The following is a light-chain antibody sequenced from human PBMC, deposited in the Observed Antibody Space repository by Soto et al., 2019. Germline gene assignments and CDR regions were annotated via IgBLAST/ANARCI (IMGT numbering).Light chain of an antibody. V-gene: IGKV3-20*01. J-gene: IGKJ1*01. Sequence: EIVLTQSPGTLSLSPGERITLSCRASQSVSNNYLAWYQQKPGQAPRLLIYGASSRATGIPDRFSGSGSGTDFTLTIIRLEPEDFAVYYCQQYGSTLWTVGQGTKVDSK. CDR2: GAS. CDR1: QSVSNNY. CDR3: QQYGSTLWT.